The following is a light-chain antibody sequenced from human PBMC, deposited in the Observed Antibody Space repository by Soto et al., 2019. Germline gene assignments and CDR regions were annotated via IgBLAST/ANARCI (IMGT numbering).Light chain of an antibody. V-gene: IGKV3-20*01. CDR1: QSVSSSY. J-gene: IGKJ1*01. CDR3: QQYGSSPET. CDR2: GAS. Sequence: ESVLTQSPATLSLSPRERATLSCRASQSVSSSYLAWYQQKPGQAPRLLIYGASSRATGIPDRFSGSGSGTDFTLTISRLEPEDFAVYYCQQYGSSPETFGQGTKVDIK.